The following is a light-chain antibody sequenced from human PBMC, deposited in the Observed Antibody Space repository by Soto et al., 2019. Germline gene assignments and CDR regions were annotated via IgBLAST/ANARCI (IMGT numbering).Light chain of an antibody. CDR2: EVN. J-gene: IGLJ1*01. CDR1: NNGIGGYTY. CDR3: SSYSRSINYV. Sequence: QSVLTRPPPASGSPGQSVTISCTGSNNGIGGYTYVSWYQQLPGKAPKLIIYEVNKRPSGIPDRFSGSKSGNTASLTVSGLQPEDEAEYFCSSYSRSINYVFGTGTKVTVL. V-gene: IGLV2-8*01.